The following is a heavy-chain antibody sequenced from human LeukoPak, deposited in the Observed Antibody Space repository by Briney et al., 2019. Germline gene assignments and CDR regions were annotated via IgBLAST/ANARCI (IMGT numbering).Heavy chain of an antibody. CDR1: GGSISSGSYY. CDR3: AREIAAAGDLGLTTFDY. Sequence: TSETLSLTCTVSGGSISSGSYYWSWIRQPAGKGLEWVGRIYTSGSTSYNPSLKSRVTISVDTSKNQFSLKLSSVTAADTAVHYCAREIAAAGDLGLTTFDYWGQGTLVTVSS. V-gene: IGHV4-61*02. D-gene: IGHD6-13*01. CDR2: IYTSGST. J-gene: IGHJ4*02.